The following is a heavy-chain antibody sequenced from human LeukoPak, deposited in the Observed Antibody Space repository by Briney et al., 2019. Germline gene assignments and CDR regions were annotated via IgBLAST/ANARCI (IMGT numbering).Heavy chain of an antibody. J-gene: IGHJ6*02. V-gene: IGHV1-18*01. CDR1: GYTFTSYG. CDR2: ISAYNGNT. Sequence: ASVKVSCKASGYTFTSYGISWVRQAPGQGLEWMGWISAYNGNTNYAQKLQGRVTMTTDTSTSTAYMELRSLRSDDTAVYYCAREVMTVRGVISGGSDVWGQGTTVTVSS. D-gene: IGHD3-10*01. CDR3: AREVMTVRGVISGGSDV.